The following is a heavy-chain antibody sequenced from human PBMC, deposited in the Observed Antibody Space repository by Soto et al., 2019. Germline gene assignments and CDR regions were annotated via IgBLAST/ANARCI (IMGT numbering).Heavy chain of an antibody. D-gene: IGHD3-10*01. V-gene: IGHV5-51*01. J-gene: IGHJ4*02. CDR1: GYSFSTHW. Sequence: GESLKISCTGSGYSFSTHWIAWVRQMPGKGPEWRGIIYPGDSDTRYSPSFQGQVTISPDTSTKTAYLRWSSLKASDTAIYYCARLPQFLWFGALASCAYYFNYWGPGTLVTVS. CDR3: ARLPQFLWFGALASCAYYFNY. CDR2: IYPGDSDT.